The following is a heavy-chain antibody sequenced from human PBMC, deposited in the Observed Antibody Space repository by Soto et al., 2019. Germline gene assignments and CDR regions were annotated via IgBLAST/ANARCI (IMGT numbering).Heavy chain of an antibody. CDR3: ARDLYEGTGWTFGY. CDR2: IHYTGST. Sequence: SETLSLTCTVSGGSICNYYWSWIRQPPGKGLEWIGYIHYTGSTNCDPSLKSRVTISVDTSKNQFSLKLRSVTAADTAIYYCARDLYEGTGWTFGYWGQGTLVTDSS. D-gene: IGHD3-22*01. J-gene: IGHJ4*02. V-gene: IGHV4-59*01. CDR1: GGSICNYY.